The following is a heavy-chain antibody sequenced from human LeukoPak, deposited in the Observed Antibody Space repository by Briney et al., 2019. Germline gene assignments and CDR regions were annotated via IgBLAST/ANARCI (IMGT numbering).Heavy chain of an antibody. CDR3: ARANGGLAMGVDY. CDR1: GGSISSGDYY. Sequence: SETLSLTCTVSGGSISSGDYYWSWIRQPPGKGLEWIGHIYYSGSTYYNPSLKSRVTISVDTSKNQFSLKLGSVTAADTAVYFCARANGGLAMGVDYWGQGTLVTVSS. D-gene: IGHD1-26*01. CDR2: IYYSGST. V-gene: IGHV4-30-4*08. J-gene: IGHJ4*01.